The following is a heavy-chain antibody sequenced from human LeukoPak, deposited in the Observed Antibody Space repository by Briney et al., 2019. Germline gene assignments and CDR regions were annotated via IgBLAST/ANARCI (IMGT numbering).Heavy chain of an antibody. Sequence: GASVKVSCKASGYTFTSYYMHWVRQAPGQGLEWMGIINPSGGSTSYAQKFQGRVTITADKSTSTAYMELSSLRSEDTAVYYCASSSSGYYLFYYYYYMDVWGKGTTVTVSS. J-gene: IGHJ6*03. CDR2: INPSGGST. CDR1: GYTFTSYY. D-gene: IGHD3-22*01. CDR3: ASSSSGYYLFYYYYYMDV. V-gene: IGHV1-46*01.